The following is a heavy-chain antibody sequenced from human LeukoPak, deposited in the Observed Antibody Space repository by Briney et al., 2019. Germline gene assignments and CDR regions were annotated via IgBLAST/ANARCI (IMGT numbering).Heavy chain of an antibody. J-gene: IGHJ4*02. V-gene: IGHV4-34*01. CDR3: ARGSVWELPFDY. CDR2: INRSGST. CDR1: GGSFSGYY. Sequence: SETLSLTCAVYGGSFSGYYWSWFRQPPGKGLEWIGEINRSGSTNYNPSLKSRFTISVDTSKNQFSLKLNSVTAADTAVYYCARGSVWELPFDYWGQGTLVTVSS. D-gene: IGHD1-26*01.